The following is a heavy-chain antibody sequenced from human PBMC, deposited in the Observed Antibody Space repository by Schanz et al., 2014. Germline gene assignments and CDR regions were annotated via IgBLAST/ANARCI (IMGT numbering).Heavy chain of an antibody. CDR1: GGSINSGGYF. V-gene: IGHV4-31*03. Sequence: QVQLQESGPGLVKPSETLSLTCSVSGGSINSGGYFWSWIRQHPGKGLEWIAYIYYTGSTYYNPSLKSRVTISVDTSKKQFSLNLSSVTAADTAVYYCARLMVPGWFDPWGQGQLVTVSS. J-gene: IGHJ5*02. D-gene: IGHD3-10*01. CDR2: IYYTGST. CDR3: ARLMVPGWFDP.